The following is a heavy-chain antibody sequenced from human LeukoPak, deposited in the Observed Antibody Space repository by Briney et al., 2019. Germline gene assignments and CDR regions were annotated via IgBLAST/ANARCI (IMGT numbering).Heavy chain of an antibody. CDR2: INPNSGGT. Sequence: ASVKVSCKASGYTFTGYYMHWVRQAPGQGLEWMGWINPNSGGTNYAQKFQGRVTMTRDTSISTAYMELSRLRSDDTAVYYCARVRTVVVPAADNFDYWGQGILVTVSS. J-gene: IGHJ4*02. CDR3: ARVRTVVVPAADNFDY. V-gene: IGHV1-2*02. CDR1: GYTFTGYY. D-gene: IGHD2-2*01.